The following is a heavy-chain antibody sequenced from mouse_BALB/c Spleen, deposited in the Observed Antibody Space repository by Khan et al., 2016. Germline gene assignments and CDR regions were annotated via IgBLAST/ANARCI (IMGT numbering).Heavy chain of an antibody. D-gene: IGHD2-12*01. V-gene: IGHV1-4*01. J-gene: IGHJ2*01. CDR3: VRSRRMGGNDRVDY. Sequence: VQLQESGAELARPGATVKMSCKATGYTFTIYTMHWVKQRPGQGLEWIGSIHPSSGYTTYNQKFTDQATLPADTSSSPAYMQLSSLTVEDSAVYYGVRSRRMGGNDRVDYWGQGTTLTVS. CDR1: GYTFTIYT. CDR2: IHPSSGYT.